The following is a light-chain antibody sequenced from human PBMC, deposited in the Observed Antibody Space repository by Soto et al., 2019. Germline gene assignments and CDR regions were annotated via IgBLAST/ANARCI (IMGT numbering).Light chain of an antibody. CDR1: QSVSSSY. J-gene: IGKJ1*01. V-gene: IGKV3-20*01. CDR3: QQSGT. CDR2: GAS. Sequence: EIVLTQSPGTLSLSPGERATLSCRASQSVSSSYLAWYQHKPGQAPRLLIYGASKRAAGIPDRFSGGGSGTDFTLTTSRLEPEDFAVYYCQQSGTFGQGTKVETK.